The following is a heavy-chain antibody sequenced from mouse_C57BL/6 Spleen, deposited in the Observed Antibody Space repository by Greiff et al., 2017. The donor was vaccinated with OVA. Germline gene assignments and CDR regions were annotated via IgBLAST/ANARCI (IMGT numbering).Heavy chain of an antibody. Sequence: DVKLVESGGGLVQPKGSLKLSCAASGFSFNTYAMNWVRQAPGKGLEWVARIRSKSNNYATYYADSVKDRFTISRDDSESMLYLQMNNLKTEDTAMYYCVRGHYGSSYGFAYWGQGTLVTVSA. CDR1: GFSFNTYA. V-gene: IGHV10-1*01. CDR3: VRGHYGSSYGFAY. D-gene: IGHD1-1*01. J-gene: IGHJ3*01. CDR2: IRSKSNNYAT.